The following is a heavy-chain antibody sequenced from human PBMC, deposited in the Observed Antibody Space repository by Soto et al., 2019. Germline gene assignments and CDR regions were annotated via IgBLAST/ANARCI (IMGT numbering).Heavy chain of an antibody. V-gene: IGHV2-5*02. Sequence: SGPTLVNPTQTLTLTCTFSGFSLSTSGGGVGWIRQPPGKALEWLALIYWDDDKRYSPSLKSRLTITKDTSKNQVVLTMTNMDPVDTATYYCAHREMDQDRDPGYCSGGSCCSPVSFWYWGQGTLVTVSS. J-gene: IGHJ4*02. CDR2: IYWDDDK. D-gene: IGHD2-15*01. CDR3: AHREMDQDRDPGYCSGGSCCSPVSFWY. CDR1: GFSLSTSGGG.